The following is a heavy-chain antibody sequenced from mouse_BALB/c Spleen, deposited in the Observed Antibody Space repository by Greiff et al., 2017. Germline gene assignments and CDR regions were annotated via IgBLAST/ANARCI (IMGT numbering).Heavy chain of an antibody. Sequence: VKVVESGGGLVQPGGSLKLSCAASGFTFSSYTMSWVRQTPEKRLEWVAYISNGGGSTYYPDTVKGRFTISRDNAKNTLYLQMSSLKSEDTAMYYCARHQRGTPFDYWGQGTTLTVSS. J-gene: IGHJ2*01. CDR2: ISNGGGST. CDR3: ARHQRGTPFDY. CDR1: GFTFSSYT. V-gene: IGHV5-12-2*01.